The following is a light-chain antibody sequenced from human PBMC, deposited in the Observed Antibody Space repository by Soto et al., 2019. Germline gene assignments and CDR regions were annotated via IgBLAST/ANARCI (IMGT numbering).Light chain of an antibody. CDR1: QSVTSSY. Sequence: EIVLTQSPGTLSMSLGARATLSCRASQSVTSSYLAWFQQRPGQAPRLLIYGASRRATGIPDRFSGSGSGTDFTLTISRLEPEDFAVYYCHQYGSSPRTFGQGTKVDIK. V-gene: IGKV3-20*01. J-gene: IGKJ2*01. CDR2: GAS. CDR3: HQYGSSPRT.